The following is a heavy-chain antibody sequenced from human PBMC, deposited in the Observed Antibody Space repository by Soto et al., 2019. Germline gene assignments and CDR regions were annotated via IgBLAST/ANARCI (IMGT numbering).Heavy chain of an antibody. Sequence: GESLKISCKGSGYSFTSYWIGWVRQMPGKVLEWMGIIYPGDSDTRYSPSFQGQVTISADKSISTAYLQWSSLKASDTAMYYCARRNAARENYYYGMDVWGQGTTVTVSS. D-gene: IGHD6-6*01. J-gene: IGHJ6*02. CDR2: IYPGDSDT. V-gene: IGHV5-51*01. CDR1: GYSFTSYW. CDR3: ARRNAARENYYYGMDV.